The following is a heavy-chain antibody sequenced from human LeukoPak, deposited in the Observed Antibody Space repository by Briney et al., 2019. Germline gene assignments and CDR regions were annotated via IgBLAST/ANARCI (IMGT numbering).Heavy chain of an antibody. CDR3: AKVGTAMVIYYYGMDV. CDR1: GFTFSSYG. V-gene: IGHV3-30*02. Sequence: LSGGSPRLSCAASGFTFSSYGMHWVRQAPGKGLEWVAFIRYDGSNKYYADSVKGRFTISRDNSKNTLYLQMNSLRAEDTAVYYCAKVGTAMVIYYYGMDVWGQGTTVTVSS. D-gene: IGHD5-18*01. J-gene: IGHJ6*02. CDR2: IRYDGSNK.